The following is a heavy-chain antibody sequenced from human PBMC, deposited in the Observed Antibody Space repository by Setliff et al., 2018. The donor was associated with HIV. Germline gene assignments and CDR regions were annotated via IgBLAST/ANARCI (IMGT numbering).Heavy chain of an antibody. D-gene: IGHD3-16*01. Sequence: SETLSLTCTVSGGSISSSSYYWGWIRQAPGKGLEWIANVYYSGTTYYNPSLRSRVTMSVDTSKNQFSLKLTSVTSLRAEDTATYYCAKAWGSGYPSFESALMFDVWGQGTLVTVSS. CDR2: VYYSGTT. CDR1: GGSISSSSYY. J-gene: IGHJ4*02. CDR3: AKAWGSGYPSFESALMFDV. V-gene: IGHV4-39*07.